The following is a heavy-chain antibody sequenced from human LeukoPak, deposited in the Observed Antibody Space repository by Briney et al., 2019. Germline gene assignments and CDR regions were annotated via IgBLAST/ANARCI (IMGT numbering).Heavy chain of an antibody. D-gene: IGHD3-16*01. CDR3: ARAGGRYYYHYYGMDV. J-gene: IGHJ6*02. V-gene: IGHV1-8*01. Sequence: ASVKVSCKASGYTFTSYDINWVRQATGQGLEWMGWMNPNSGNTGYAQKFQGRVTMTRNTSISTAYMELSSLRSEDTAVYYCARAGGRYYYHYYGMDVWGQGTTVTVSS. CDR2: MNPNSGNT. CDR1: GYTFTSYD.